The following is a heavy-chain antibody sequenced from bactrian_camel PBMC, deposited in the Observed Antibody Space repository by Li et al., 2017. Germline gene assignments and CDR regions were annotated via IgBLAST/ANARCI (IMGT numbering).Heavy chain of an antibody. Sequence: QLVESGGGSVQTGGSLRLSCLASNSLPNNYCMGWFRQAPGKEREGVANLDNGDGSTKYADPAKGRFTISRDNAKNTVFLQMNSLKSEDTALYYCATEWLTNWGQGTQVTVS. CDR2: LDNGDGST. CDR3: ATEWLTN. V-gene: IGHV3S1*01. D-gene: IGHD1*01. J-gene: IGHJ4*01. CDR1: NSLPNNYC.